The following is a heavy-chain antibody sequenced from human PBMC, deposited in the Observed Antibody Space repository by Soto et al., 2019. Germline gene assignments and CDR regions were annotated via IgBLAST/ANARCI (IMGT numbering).Heavy chain of an antibody. D-gene: IGHD3-22*01. Sequence: QVQLQQWGAGLLKPSETLSLTCAVYGGSFNDFYWTWIRQSPGKGLEWIGQINQSGRTNCNPSLKSRVAFSVDRSKNQFSLNLTSVTAADTAVYYCARGGLGYDSNYVDYWGQGNLVTVSS. V-gene: IGHV4-34*01. CDR1: GGSFNDFY. J-gene: IGHJ4*02. CDR3: ARGGLGYDSNYVDY. CDR2: INQSGRT.